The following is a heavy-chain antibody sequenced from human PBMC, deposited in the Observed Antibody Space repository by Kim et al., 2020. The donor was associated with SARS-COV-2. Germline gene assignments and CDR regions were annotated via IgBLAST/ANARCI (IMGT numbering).Heavy chain of an antibody. D-gene: IGHD2-15*01. Sequence: ASVKVSCKASGYTFSTYAIHWVRQAPGQRPEWMGWINAGKGNTKYSQKLQDRVTFTWDTSASTAFMELSSLTSDETAVYYCARSGILGLPSRHFDHWGQGTLVTVSS. CDR2: INAGKGNT. CDR3: ARSGILGLPSRHFDH. CDR1: GYTFSTYA. J-gene: IGHJ3*01. V-gene: IGHV1-3*01.